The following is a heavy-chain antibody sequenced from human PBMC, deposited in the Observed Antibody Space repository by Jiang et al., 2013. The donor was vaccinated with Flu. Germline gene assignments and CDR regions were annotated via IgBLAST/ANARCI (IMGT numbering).Heavy chain of an antibody. CDR2: IYYSGST. CDR1: GASISSYY. Sequence: KPSETLSLTCIVSGASISSYYWSWIRQPPGKGLEWIGYIYYSGSTNYNPSLKSRVTISVDTSKNQFSLKLSSVTAADTAVYSCARTTYSSSSADWYFDLWGRGTLVTVSS. J-gene: IGHJ2*01. CDR3: ARTTYSSSSADWYFDL. D-gene: IGHD6-6*01. V-gene: IGHV4-59*01.